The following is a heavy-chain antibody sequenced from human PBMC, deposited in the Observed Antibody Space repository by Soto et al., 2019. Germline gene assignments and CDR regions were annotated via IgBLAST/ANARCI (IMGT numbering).Heavy chain of an antibody. CDR3: ARDLGSWYGRFDP. V-gene: IGHV3-23*01. Sequence: GGSLRLSCAASGFTFNNYAMSWVRQAPGKGLEWVSVISSSGSTTLYADTVKGRFTISRDNPKNTLYLQMNSLRADDTAVYYCARDLGSWYGRFDPWGQGTLVTVSS. D-gene: IGHD6-13*01. CDR2: ISSSGSTT. J-gene: IGHJ5*02. CDR1: GFTFNNYA.